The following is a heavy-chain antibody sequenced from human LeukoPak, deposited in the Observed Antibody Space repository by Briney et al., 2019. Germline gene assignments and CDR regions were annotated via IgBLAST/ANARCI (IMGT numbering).Heavy chain of an antibody. V-gene: IGHV4-39*07. CDR1: GGSISSSSYY. CDR3: ARSGYSYGYSFRYSGYMDV. Sequence: SETLSLTCTVSGGSISSSSYYWGWIRQPPGKGLEWIGSIYYSGSTYYNPSLKSRVTISVDTSKNQFSLKLSSVTAADTAVYYCARSGYSYGYSFRYSGYMDVWGKGTTVTVSS. D-gene: IGHD5-18*01. CDR2: IYYSGST. J-gene: IGHJ6*03.